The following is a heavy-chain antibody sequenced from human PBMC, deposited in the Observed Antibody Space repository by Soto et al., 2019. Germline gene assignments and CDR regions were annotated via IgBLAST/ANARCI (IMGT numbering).Heavy chain of an antibody. CDR3: ARDGRWLQFGYYYYGMGV. CDR1: GYTFTSYA. CDR2: INAGNGNT. V-gene: IGHV1-3*01. D-gene: IGHD5-12*01. J-gene: IGHJ6*02. Sequence: ASVKVSCKASGYTFTSYAMHWVRQAPGQRLEWMGWINAGNGNTKYSQKFQGRVTITRDTSASTAYMELSSLRSEDTAVYYCARDGRWLQFGYYYYGMGVWGQGTTVTVSS.